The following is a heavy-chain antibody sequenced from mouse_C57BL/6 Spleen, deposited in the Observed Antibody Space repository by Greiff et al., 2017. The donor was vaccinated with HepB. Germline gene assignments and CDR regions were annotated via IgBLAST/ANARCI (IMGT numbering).Heavy chain of an antibody. V-gene: IGHV1-85*01. J-gene: IGHJ4*01. D-gene: IGHD2-4*01. Sequence: QVQLQQSGPELVKPGASVKLSCKASGYTFTSYDINWVKQRPGQGREWIGWIYPRDGSTKYNEKFKGKATLTVDTSSSTAYMELHSLTSEDSAVYFCARGVWDYDVGGYYAMDYWGQGTSVTVSS. CDR3: ARGVWDYDVGGYYAMDY. CDR2: IYPRDGST. CDR1: GYTFTSYD.